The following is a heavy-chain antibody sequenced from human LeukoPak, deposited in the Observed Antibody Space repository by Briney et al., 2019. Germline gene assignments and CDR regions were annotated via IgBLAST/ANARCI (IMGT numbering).Heavy chain of an antibody. V-gene: IGHV4-34*01. CDR1: GGSFSGYY. D-gene: IGHD3-10*01. J-gene: IGHJ6*02. Sequence: SETLSLTCAVYGGSFSGYYWSWIRQPPGKGLEWIGEINHSGSTNYNPSLKSRVTISVDTSKNQFSLKLSSVTAADTAVYYCARESRNGSSMDVWGQGTTVTASS. CDR2: INHSGST. CDR3: ARESRNGSSMDV.